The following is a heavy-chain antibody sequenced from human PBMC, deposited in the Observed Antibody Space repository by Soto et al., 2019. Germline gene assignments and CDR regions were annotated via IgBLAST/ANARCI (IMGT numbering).Heavy chain of an antibody. CDR1: GFTFSSYG. V-gene: IGHV3-33*01. CDR2: IWYDGSNK. CDR3: ARDYYYGSWWYFSEAFYFEL. Sequence: QVQLVESGGGVVQPGRSLRLSCAASGFTFSSYGMHWVRQAPGKGLEWVAVIWYDGSNKYYADSVKGRFTISRDNSKKTLYLQMNSLRAEGTAWYYLARDYYYGSWWYFSEAFYFELLGPGNL. J-gene: IGHJ4*02. D-gene: IGHD3-22*01.